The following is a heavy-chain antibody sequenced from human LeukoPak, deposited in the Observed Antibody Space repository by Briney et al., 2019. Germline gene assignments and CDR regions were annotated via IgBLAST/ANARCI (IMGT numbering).Heavy chain of an antibody. V-gene: IGHV1-69*13. D-gene: IGHD6-19*01. CDR1: GYTFTSYD. CDR2: IIPIFGTA. J-gene: IGHJ4*02. CDR3: ARGLTGYSSGWFYDY. Sequence: ASVKVSCKASGYTFTSYDINWVRQATGQGLEWMGGIIPIFGTANYAQKFQGRVTITADESTSTAYMELSSLRSEDTAVYYCARGLTGYSSGWFYDYWGQGTLVTVSS.